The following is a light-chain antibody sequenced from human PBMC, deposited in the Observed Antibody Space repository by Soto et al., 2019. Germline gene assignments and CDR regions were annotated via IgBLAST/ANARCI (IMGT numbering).Light chain of an antibody. CDR2: GAS. V-gene: IGKV3-15*01. CDR3: QQYHYWPIT. CDR1: QSVASS. Sequence: ELVLTPSPATLSLSPVERATLSCRASQSVASSVAWYQQKPGQAPRLILYGASTRATGFPARFSGSGSGTEFTLTISSLQSEDFAVYLCQQYHYWPITFGQGTRLEIK. J-gene: IGKJ5*01.